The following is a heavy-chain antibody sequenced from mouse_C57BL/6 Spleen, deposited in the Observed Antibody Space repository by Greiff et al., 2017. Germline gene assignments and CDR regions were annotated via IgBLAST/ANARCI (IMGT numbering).Heavy chain of an antibody. CDR2: ISYDGSN. J-gene: IGHJ4*01. Sequence: EVKLQESGPGLVKPSQSLSLTCSVTGYSITSGYYWNWIRQFPGNKLEWMGYISYDGSNNYNPSLKNRISITRDTSKNQFFLKLNSVTTEDTATYYCAREGYDPYYAMDYWGQGTSVTVSS. CDR1: GYSITSGYY. D-gene: IGHD2-2*01. CDR3: AREGYDPYYAMDY. V-gene: IGHV3-6*01.